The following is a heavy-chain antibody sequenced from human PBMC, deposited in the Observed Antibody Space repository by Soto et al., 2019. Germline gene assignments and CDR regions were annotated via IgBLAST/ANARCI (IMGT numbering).Heavy chain of an antibody. Sequence: EVQLLESGGGLVQPGGSLRLSCGVSGFTFNDFEMNWVRQAPGKGLEWLAYIDGSGTTKKYADSVRGRFTISRDNPNNSLFLQRSSLCAADTEIYFCARGFGRVNYWGQGTLVCVSS. CDR1: GFTFNDFE. J-gene: IGHJ4*02. D-gene: IGHD3-10*01. CDR3: ARGFGRVNY. V-gene: IGHV3-48*03. CDR2: IDGSGTTK.